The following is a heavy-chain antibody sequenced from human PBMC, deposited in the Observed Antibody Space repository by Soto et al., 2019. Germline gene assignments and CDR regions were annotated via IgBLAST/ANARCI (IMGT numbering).Heavy chain of an antibody. D-gene: IGHD3-22*01. CDR1: GFTVSSNY. V-gene: IGHV3-53*01. Sequence: GGSLRLSCAASGFTVSSNYMSWVRQAPGKGLEWVSVIYSGGSTYYADSVKGRFTISRDNSKNTLYLQMNSLRAEDTAVYYCSGYYDSSGPPTDYYYYGMDVWGQGTTVTVSS. CDR2: IYSGGST. CDR3: SGYYDSSGPPTDYYYYGMDV. J-gene: IGHJ6*02.